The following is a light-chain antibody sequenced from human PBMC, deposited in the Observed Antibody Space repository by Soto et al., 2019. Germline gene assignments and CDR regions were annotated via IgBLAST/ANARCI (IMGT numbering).Light chain of an antibody. CDR1: QSVSSY. J-gene: IGKJ5*01. Sequence: EMVLSQAPATLSLSPGERATLSCRASQSVSSYLAWYQQKPDQAPRLLIYGASNRATGIPARFSGSGSGTDFTLTITSLEPEDFAVYYCQQRSNPPITFGQGTRLEIK. CDR2: GAS. CDR3: QQRSNPPIT. V-gene: IGKV3-11*01.